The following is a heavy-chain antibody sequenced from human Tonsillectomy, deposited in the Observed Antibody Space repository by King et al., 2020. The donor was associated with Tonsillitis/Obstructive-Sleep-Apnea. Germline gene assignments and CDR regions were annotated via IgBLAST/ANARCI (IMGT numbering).Heavy chain of an antibody. Sequence: EVQLVESGGGLEQPGGSLRLSCTASGFTFNNYAMSWVRQAPGKGLEWVSAITGSGDITKYTDSVKGRFTISRDNSRDTLFLQMYNLRAEYTAIYHCAKEGVGGTTFGGAYYYYMDVWGKGTTVTVSS. D-gene: IGHD3-16*01. V-gene: IGHV3-23*04. J-gene: IGHJ6*03. CDR3: AKEGVGGTTFGGAYYYYMDV. CDR2: ITGSGDIT. CDR1: GFTFNNYA.